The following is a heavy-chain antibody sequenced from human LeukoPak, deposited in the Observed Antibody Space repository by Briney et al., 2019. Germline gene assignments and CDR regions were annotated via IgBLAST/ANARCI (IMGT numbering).Heavy chain of an antibody. Sequence: GRSLRLSCAASGFTFSSYGMHWVRQAPGKGLEWVAVIWYDGSNKYYADSVKGRFTISRDNSKNTLYLQMNSLRAEDMAVYFCTRMSGSGRQASYDSWGQGTLVTVSS. V-gene: IGHV3-33*01. D-gene: IGHD3-10*01. CDR1: GFTFSSYG. J-gene: IGHJ4*02. CDR3: TRMSGSGRQASYDS. CDR2: IWYDGSNK.